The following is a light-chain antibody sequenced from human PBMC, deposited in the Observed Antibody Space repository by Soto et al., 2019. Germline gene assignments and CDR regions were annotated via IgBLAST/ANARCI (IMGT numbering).Light chain of an antibody. CDR2: KVS. Sequence: DVVMTQSPLSLPVTLGQPASISCKSSQSLVYSDGNTYLNWFQQRPGQSPRRLIYKVSNRDSGVPDRVSGSGSGTDFTLKISRVEAEDVGVYYCMQGRHWPPITCGQGTRLEIK. V-gene: IGKV2-30*01. J-gene: IGKJ5*01. CDR3: MQGRHWPPIT. CDR1: QSLVYSDGNTY.